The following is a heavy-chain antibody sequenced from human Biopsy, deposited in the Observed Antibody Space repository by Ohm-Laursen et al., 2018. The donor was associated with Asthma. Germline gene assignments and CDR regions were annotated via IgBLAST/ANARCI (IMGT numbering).Heavy chain of an antibody. J-gene: IGHJ5*02. CDR2: INPNSGDT. CDR1: GYTFTDYS. Sequence: GSSVKVSCKASGYTFTDYSIHWVRQAPGQGLEWMGRINPNSGDTKYAQRFQGRVTVTRDRSISTAYMELSGLRSDDTAVYYCARDRGYCSGGTCPSWFDPWGQGTLVSVSS. D-gene: IGHD2-15*01. V-gene: IGHV1-2*06. CDR3: ARDRGYCSGGTCPSWFDP.